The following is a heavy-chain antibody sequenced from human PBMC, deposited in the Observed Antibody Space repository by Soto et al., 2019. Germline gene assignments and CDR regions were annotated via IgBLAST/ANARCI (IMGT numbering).Heavy chain of an antibody. V-gene: IGHV3-53*01. CDR3: AREAGQYCSGGSCYGGFDY. CDR2: IYSGGST. CDR1: GFTVSSNX. D-gene: IGHD2-15*01. Sequence: EVQLVESGGGLIQPGGSLRLSXAAXGFTVSSNXMSWVRQAPGKGLEWVSVIYSGGSTYYADSVKGRFTISRDNSKNTLYLQMNSLRAEDTAVYYCAREAGQYCSGGSCYGGFDYWGQGTLVTVSS. J-gene: IGHJ4*02.